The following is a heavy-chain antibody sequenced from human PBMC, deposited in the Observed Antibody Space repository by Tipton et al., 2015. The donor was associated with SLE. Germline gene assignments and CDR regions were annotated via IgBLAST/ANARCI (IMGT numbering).Heavy chain of an antibody. V-gene: IGHV4-34*01. CDR3: ARGARVIAPLLLDS. Sequence: TLSLTCAVYGGSFSGYYWSWIRQTPGKGLEWIGEIKHSGSTNYNPSLKSRLTIAVDTSKNQFSPNLVFATAAATAVDYCARGARVIAPLLLDSWGQGTLVPVSS. J-gene: IGHJ4*02. CDR2: IKHSGST. D-gene: IGHD2-15*01. CDR1: GGSFSGYY.